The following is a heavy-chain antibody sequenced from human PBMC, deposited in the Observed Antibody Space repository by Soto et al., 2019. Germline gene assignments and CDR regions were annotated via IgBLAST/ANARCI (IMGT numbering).Heavy chain of an antibody. V-gene: IGHV4-59*01. J-gene: IGHJ1*01. CDR2: ISYSGNT. D-gene: IGHD6-19*01. Sequence: QVQLQESGPGLVKPSETLSLTCTVSGGSINNDYWSWIRQPPGKGLEWIGYISYSGNTNYNPSLKSRVTISVDTSKNQFSLNLSSVTAADTAVYYCATPGNGWHKYCHHWGQGTLVTVSS. CDR3: ATPGNGWHKYCHH. CDR1: GGSINNDY.